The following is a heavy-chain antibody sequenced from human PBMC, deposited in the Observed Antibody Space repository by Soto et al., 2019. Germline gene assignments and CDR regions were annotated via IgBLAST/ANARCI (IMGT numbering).Heavy chain of an antibody. CDR3: AREYTAWPLAYGLDV. J-gene: IGHJ6*02. CDR2: ISSRSDI. CDR1: GFTFITYS. V-gene: IGHV3-21*01. Sequence: PWGSLRLSCVGSGFTFITYSINFFRHSPLKGLEWVSSISSRSDIYYADSVKGRFTISRDNAKNSVSLQMNSLRAEDTAVYYCAREYTAWPLAYGLDVWGQGTTVTVSS. D-gene: IGHD2-2*02.